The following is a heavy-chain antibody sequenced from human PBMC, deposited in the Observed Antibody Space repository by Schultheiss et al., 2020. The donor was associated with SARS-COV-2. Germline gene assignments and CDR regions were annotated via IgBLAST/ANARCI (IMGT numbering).Heavy chain of an antibody. J-gene: IGHJ3*02. CDR3: ARVSGDTSGYYYEHAFDI. Sequence: GGSLRLSCAASGFTFSSYAMSWVRQAPGKGLEWVSAISGNGAITYYADSVKGRFTISRDNSKNTLYLQMNSLRAEDTAVYYCARVSGDTSGYYYEHAFDIWGQGTMVTVSS. CDR1: GFTFSSYA. CDR2: ISGNGAIT. V-gene: IGHV3-23*01. D-gene: IGHD3-22*01.